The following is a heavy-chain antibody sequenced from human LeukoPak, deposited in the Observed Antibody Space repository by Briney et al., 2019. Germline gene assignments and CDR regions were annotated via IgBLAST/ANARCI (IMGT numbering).Heavy chain of an antibody. CDR3: GRLSTRFCSGGTCYTNGAVDI. V-gene: IGHV4-59*08. Sequence: SESLSLTCTVSGGSISSYYWSWIRQPPGQGLEWIGYIFNSGNTNYNPSLKSRVTMSVDTSNKQFSLRLSSVTAADTALYYCGRLSTRFCSGGTCYTNGAVDIWGQGTRVTVSS. D-gene: IGHD2-15*01. CDR1: GGSISSYY. CDR2: IFNSGNT. J-gene: IGHJ3*02.